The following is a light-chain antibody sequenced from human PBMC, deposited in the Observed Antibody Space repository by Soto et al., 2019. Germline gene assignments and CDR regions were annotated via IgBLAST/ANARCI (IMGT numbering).Light chain of an antibody. V-gene: IGKV3D-20*02. CDR1: QSVGSSY. Sequence: VLTQSPGTLSLSPGERATLSCRASQSVGSSYLAWYQQKPGQAPRLLIYGVSSRATGIPARFSGSGSGADFTLTISSLEPDDFAVYYCQQRYNWPRTFGQGTKV. CDR2: GVS. J-gene: IGKJ1*01. CDR3: QQRYNWPRT.